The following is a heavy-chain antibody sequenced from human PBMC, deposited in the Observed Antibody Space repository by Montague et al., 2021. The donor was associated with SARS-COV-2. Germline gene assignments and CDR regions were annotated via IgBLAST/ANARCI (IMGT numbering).Heavy chain of an antibody. J-gene: IGHJ6*02. CDR1: GGSISSYY. V-gene: IGHV4-59*08. CDR3: ARHFPGTIFGVVSQPGGMDV. Sequence: SETLSLTCTVSGGSISSYYWSWIRQPPGKGLEWIGYIYYSGSTNYNPSLKSRVTISVDTSKNQFSLKLSSVTAADTAVYYCARHFPGTIFGVVSQPGGMDVWGQGTTVTVSS. D-gene: IGHD3-3*01. CDR2: IYYSGST.